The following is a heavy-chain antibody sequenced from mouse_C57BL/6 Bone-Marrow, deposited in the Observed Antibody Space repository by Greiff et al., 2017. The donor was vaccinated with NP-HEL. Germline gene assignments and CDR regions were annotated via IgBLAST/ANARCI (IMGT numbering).Heavy chain of an antibody. CDR3: TTFEFMTTVNYAMDY. D-gene: IGHD1-1*01. V-gene: IGHV14-1*01. Sequence: VQLQQSGAELVRPGASVKLSCTASGFNIKDYYMHWVKQRPEQGLEWIGRIDPEDGDTEYAPKFQGKATLTADQSSNTAYLQLSSLTSEDTAVYYCTTFEFMTTVNYAMDYWGQGTSLTVSS. CDR1: GFNIKDYY. CDR2: IDPEDGDT. J-gene: IGHJ4*01.